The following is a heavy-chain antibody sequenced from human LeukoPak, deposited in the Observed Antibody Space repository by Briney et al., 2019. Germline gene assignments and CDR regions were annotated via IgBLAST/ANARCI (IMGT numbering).Heavy chain of an antibody. D-gene: IGHD3-10*01. Sequence: GGSLRLSCVASGFTFSSYSMNWVRQAPGKGLEWVSSISSSSSYIYYADSVKGRFTISRDNAKNSLYLQMNSLRAEDTAVYYCARDMNVLLWFGELFREYYYYYMDVWGKGTTVTVSS. CDR3: ARDMNVLLWFGELFREYYYYYMDV. V-gene: IGHV3-21*01. CDR1: GFTFSSYS. CDR2: ISSSSSYI. J-gene: IGHJ6*03.